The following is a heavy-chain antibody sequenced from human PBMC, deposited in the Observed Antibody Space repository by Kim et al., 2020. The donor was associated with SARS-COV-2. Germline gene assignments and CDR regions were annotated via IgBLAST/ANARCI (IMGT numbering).Heavy chain of an antibody. V-gene: IGHV4-39*01. J-gene: IGHJ4*02. Sequence: SETLSLTCTVSGDSISRSSNYWGWIRQPPGKGLEWIGSINYSGNTYYNPSLKSRVTISVDTSKNQFSLKMRSVTAGDTAVYYWARLVSENSAVEYWGQGTLVPVSS. CDR3: ARLVSENSAVEY. CDR1: GDSISRSSNY. CDR2: INYSGNT.